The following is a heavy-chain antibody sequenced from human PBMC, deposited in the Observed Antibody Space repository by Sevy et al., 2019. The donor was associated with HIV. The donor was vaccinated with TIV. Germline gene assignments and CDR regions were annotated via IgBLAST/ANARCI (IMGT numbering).Heavy chain of an antibody. CDR2: ISGSGGST. CDR3: AKDSNNYYDSSGYYLDGYYYYGMDV. J-gene: IGHJ6*02. CDR1: GFTFSSYA. V-gene: IGHV3-23*01. D-gene: IGHD3-22*01. Sequence: GGSLRLSCAASGFTFSSYAMSWVRQAPGKGLEWVSAISGSGGSTYYADSVKGRFTISRDNSKNTLYLQMNSLRADDTAVYYCAKDSNNYYDSSGYYLDGYYYYGMDVWGQGTTVTVSS.